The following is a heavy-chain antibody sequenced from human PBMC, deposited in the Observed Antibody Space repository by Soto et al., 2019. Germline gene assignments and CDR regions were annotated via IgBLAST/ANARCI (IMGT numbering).Heavy chain of an antibody. D-gene: IGHD3-22*01. CDR2: IDPSDSQT. CDR3: ARQIYDSDTGPNFQYYFDS. V-gene: IGHV5-10-1*01. Sequence: GESLKISFKGSGYSFAGYWITWVRQKPGKGLAWMGRIDPSDSQTYYSPSFRGHVPISVTKSITTVFLQWSSMRASDTAMYYCARQIYDSDTGPNFQYYFDSWGQGTPVTVSS. CDR1: GYSFAGYW. J-gene: IGHJ4*02.